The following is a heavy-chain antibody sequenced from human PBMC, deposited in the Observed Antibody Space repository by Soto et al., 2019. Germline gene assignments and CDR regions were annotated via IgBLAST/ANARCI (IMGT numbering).Heavy chain of an antibody. CDR2: IVVGSGNT. CDR1: GFTFTSSA. Sequence: SVKVSCKASGFTFTSSAVQWVRQARGQRLEWIGWIVVGSGNTNYAQKLQERVTITRDMSTSTAYMELSSLRSEDTAVYYCAAWVRGVIDYYYYGMDVWGQGTTVTVSS. D-gene: IGHD3-10*01. V-gene: IGHV1-58*01. CDR3: AAWVRGVIDYYYYGMDV. J-gene: IGHJ6*02.